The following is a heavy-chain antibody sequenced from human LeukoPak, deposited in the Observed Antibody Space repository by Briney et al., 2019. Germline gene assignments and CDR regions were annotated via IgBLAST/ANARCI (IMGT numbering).Heavy chain of an antibody. J-gene: IGHJ3*02. V-gene: IGHV4-39*01. CDR2: IYYSGST. CDR1: GGSISSGDYY. CDR3: ARRAEYDFWSGYLLDAFDI. D-gene: IGHD3-3*01. Sequence: SETLSLTCTVFGGSISSGDYYWSWIRQPPGKGLEWIGSIYYSGSTYYNPSLKSRVTISVDTSKNQFSLKLSSVTAADTAVYYCARRAEYDFWSGYLLDAFDIWGQGTMVTVSS.